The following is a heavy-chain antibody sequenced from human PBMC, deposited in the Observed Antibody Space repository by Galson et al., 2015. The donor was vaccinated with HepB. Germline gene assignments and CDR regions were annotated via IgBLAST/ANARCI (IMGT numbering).Heavy chain of an antibody. J-gene: IGHJ4*02. D-gene: IGHD2-15*01. CDR2: IYPGDSDT. V-gene: IGHV5-51*03. Sequence: QSGAEVKKSGESLKISCKGSGYSFTSYWIGWVRQMPGKGLEWMGIIYPGDSDTRYSPSFQGQVTISADKSISTAYLQWSSLKASDTAMYYCARSRGYCSGGSCYGGEDYWGQGTLVTVSS. CDR3: ARSRGYCSGGSCYGGEDY. CDR1: GYSFTSYW.